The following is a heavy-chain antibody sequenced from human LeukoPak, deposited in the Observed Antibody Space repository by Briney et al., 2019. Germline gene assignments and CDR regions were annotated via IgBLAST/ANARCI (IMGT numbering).Heavy chain of an antibody. V-gene: IGHV3-23*01. J-gene: IGHJ4*02. CDR2: IGGTGVRT. CDR1: GFTFSSYA. CDR3: ANIPPIAVAVPFDY. D-gene: IGHD6-19*01. Sequence: GGSLRLSCAASGFTFSSYAMSWVRQAPGKGLEWVSTIGGTGVRTYYADSVKGRFTISRDNSKNTLYLQINSLRAEDTAVYFCANIPPIAVAVPFDYWGQGTLVTVSS.